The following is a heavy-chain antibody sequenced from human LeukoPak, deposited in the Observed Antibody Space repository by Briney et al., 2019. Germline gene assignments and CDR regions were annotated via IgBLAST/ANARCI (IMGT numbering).Heavy chain of an antibody. Sequence: NPSETLSLTCAVYGGSFSGYYWSWIRQPPGKWREWIGEINHSGSTNYNPSLKSRVTISVDTSKNQFSLKLSSVTAADTAVYYCAIRRDGYNHPFGYWGQGTLVTVSS. CDR2: INHSGST. J-gene: IGHJ4*02. CDR3: AIRRDGYNHPFGY. CDR1: GGSFSGYY. V-gene: IGHV4-34*01. D-gene: IGHD5-24*01.